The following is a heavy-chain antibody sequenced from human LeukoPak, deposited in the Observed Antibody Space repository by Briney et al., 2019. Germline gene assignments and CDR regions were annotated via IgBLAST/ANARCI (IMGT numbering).Heavy chain of an antibody. D-gene: IGHD6-19*01. J-gene: IGHJ4*02. CDR1: GFTFSSYW. Sequence: GGSLRLSCAASGFTFSSYWMSWVRQAPGKGLEWVANIKQDGSEKYYVDSVKGRFTISRDNAKNSLYLQMNSLRAEDTAVYYCARVSAWYQGLYYFDYWGQGTLVTVSS. CDR3: ARVSAWYQGLYYFDY. V-gene: IGHV3-7*01. CDR2: IKQDGSEK.